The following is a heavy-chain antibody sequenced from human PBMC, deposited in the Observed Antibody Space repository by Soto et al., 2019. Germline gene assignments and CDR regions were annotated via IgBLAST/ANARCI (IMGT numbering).Heavy chain of an antibody. CDR2: IDPSDSYT. D-gene: IGHD6-19*01. CDR1: GYSFTSYW. J-gene: IGHJ4*02. Sequence: PGESLKISCKGSGYSFTSYWLSWVRQMPGKGLEWMGRIDPSDSYTNYSPSFQGHVTISADKSISTAYLQWSSLKASDTATYYCARVIPTGYSSGWRVDYWGQGTLVTVSS. CDR3: ARVIPTGYSSGWRVDY. V-gene: IGHV5-10-1*01.